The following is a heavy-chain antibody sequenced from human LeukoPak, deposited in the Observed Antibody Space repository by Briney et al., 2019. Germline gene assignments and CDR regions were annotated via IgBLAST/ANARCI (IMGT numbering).Heavy chain of an antibody. J-gene: IGHJ3*02. CDR1: GFTFSDYY. CDR3: ARGLWFGEPSDAFDI. D-gene: IGHD3-10*01. CDR2: ISSSGSTI. Sequence: PGGSLRLSCAASGFTFSDYYMSWIRQAPGKGLEWVSYISSSGSTIYYADSVKGRFTISRDNAKNSLYLQMNSLRAEDTAVYYCARGLWFGEPSDAFDIWGQGTMVTVSS. V-gene: IGHV3-11*04.